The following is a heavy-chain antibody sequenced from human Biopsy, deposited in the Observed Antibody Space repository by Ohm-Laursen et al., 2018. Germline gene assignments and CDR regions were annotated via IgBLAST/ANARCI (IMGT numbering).Heavy chain of an antibody. Sequence: SSVKVSCKASGGTFSSSAITWVRQAPGQGLEWMGGIIGIFRTAHYAQKFQGRVTITADEFMSTAYMGLSSLRSEDAAVYYCARGGGYNWNNGWFDPWGQGTLVTVSS. CDR2: IIGIFRTA. J-gene: IGHJ5*02. V-gene: IGHV1-69*01. CDR1: GGTFSSSA. D-gene: IGHD1/OR15-1a*01. CDR3: ARGGGYNWNNGWFDP.